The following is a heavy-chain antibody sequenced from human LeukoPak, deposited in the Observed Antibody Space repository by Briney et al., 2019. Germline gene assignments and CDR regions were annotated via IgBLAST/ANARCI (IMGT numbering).Heavy chain of an antibody. CDR1: GFTLRSYW. CDR2: IKQDGSEK. V-gene: IGHV3-7*01. J-gene: IGHJ4*02. CDR3: ASGNYFDS. D-gene: IGHD2-15*01. Sequence: GGSLRLSCAASGFTLRSYWMNWVRQAPGKGLEWVANIKQDGSEKYYVDSVKGRFTISRDNAKNSLYLQMNSLRAEDTAVYFCASGNYFDSWGQGTLVAVSS.